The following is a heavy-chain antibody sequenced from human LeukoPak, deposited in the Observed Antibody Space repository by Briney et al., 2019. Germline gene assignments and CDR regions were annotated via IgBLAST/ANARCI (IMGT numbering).Heavy chain of an antibody. CDR1: GYTFTCYY. CDR2: INPNSGGT. Sequence: ASVKVSCKASGYTFTCYYMHWVRQAPGQGLEWMGRINPNSGGTNYAQKFQGRVTMTRDTSIRTAYMELSRQRYRDTAVYYCARVGYYDSSGYPRSAFDIWGQGTMVTVSS. D-gene: IGHD3-22*01. V-gene: IGHV1-2*06. J-gene: IGHJ3*02. CDR3: ARVGYYDSSGYPRSAFDI.